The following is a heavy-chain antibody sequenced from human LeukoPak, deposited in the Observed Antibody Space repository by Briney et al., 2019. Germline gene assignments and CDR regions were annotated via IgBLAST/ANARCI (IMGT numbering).Heavy chain of an antibody. V-gene: IGHV3-33*06. Sequence: PGGSLRLSCEASGFTFSHFGMHWVRQAPGKGLEWVSVICSDATNEYYADSVKGRFTISRDNFKRTVSLEMNSLRAEDTAVYYCAKYAQRGFDYSNSLEHWGQGSLVIVSS. CDR1: GFTFSHFG. CDR3: AKYAQRGFDYSNSLEH. CDR2: ICSDATNE. D-gene: IGHD4-11*01. J-gene: IGHJ5*02.